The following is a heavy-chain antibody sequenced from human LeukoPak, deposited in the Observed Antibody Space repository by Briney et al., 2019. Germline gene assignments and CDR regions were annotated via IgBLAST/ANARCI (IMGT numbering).Heavy chain of an antibody. J-gene: IGHJ4*02. CDR2: TRYDESKT. V-gene: IGHV3-30*02. Sequence: GGSLRLSCAASGFTFSSNGMHWVRQTPGKGLDWVAFTRYDESKTFYGDSVRGPFTISRDNSKNTLYLQMNGLTTDDSALYYCAKARYSGSPALDFWGQGTLVIVSS. D-gene: IGHD1-26*01. CDR1: GFTFSSNG. CDR3: AKARYSGSPALDF.